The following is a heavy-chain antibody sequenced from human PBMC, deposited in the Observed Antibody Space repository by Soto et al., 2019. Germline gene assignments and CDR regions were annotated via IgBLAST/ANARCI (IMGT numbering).Heavy chain of an antibody. D-gene: IGHD2-21*01. V-gene: IGHV4-59*08. CDR2: MYYTGSA. CDR3: ARLDSRKGHYYDY. Sequence: SETLSLTCTVSGDSISSYSWTWIRQPPGRRLEWIGYMYYTGSANYNPSLKSRVSISVDTSKNQFSLKLRSVTAEDTAVYYCARLDSRKGHYYDYWGQGTLVTVSS. CDR1: GDSISSYS. J-gene: IGHJ4*02.